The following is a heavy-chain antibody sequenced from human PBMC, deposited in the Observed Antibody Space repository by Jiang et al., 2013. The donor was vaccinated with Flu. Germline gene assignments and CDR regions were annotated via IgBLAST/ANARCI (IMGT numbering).Heavy chain of an antibody. CDR2: IIPILGIA. CDR1: GGTFSSYG. CDR3: ARMTKPFSSGWYTDY. J-gene: IGHJ4*02. V-gene: IGHV1-69*04. D-gene: IGHD6-19*01. Sequence: GAEVKKPGSSVKVSCKASGGTFSSYGITWVRQAPGQRLEWMGTIIPILGIANYAQKFQGRVTITADKSTSTAYMELSSLRSEDTAVYYCARMTKPFSSGWYTDYWGQGTLVTVSS.